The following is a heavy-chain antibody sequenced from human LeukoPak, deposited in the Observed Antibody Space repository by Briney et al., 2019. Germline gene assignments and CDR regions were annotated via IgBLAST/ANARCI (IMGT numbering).Heavy chain of an antibody. CDR1: GFTFTSYA. CDR2: ISGSGGST. V-gene: IGHV3-23*01. J-gene: IGHJ4*02. D-gene: IGHD1-26*01. CDR3: AKGGYRGQLFRTLLFDY. Sequence: PGGSLRLSCAASGFTFTSYAMSCVRQAPGKGLEWVSVISGSGGSTYYADSVKGRFTMSRDNSKNTLYLEMNSLRAEDTAVYYCAKGGYRGQLFRTLLFDYWGQGILVTVSS.